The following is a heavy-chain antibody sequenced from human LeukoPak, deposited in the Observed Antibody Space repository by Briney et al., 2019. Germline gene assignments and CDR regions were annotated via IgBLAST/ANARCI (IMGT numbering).Heavy chain of an antibody. D-gene: IGHD4-23*01. CDR2: IYSGGST. CDR3: ARAPPYGGNYFDY. J-gene: IGHJ4*02. CDR1: GFPFSSSY. Sequence: PGGSLRLSCAASGFPFSSSYMSWVRQAPGKGLEWVSLIYSGGSTYYAASVKGRFTISRDNSKNTLYLQMNSLRPEDTAVYYCARAPPYGGNYFDYWGQGTLVTVSS. V-gene: IGHV3-53*01.